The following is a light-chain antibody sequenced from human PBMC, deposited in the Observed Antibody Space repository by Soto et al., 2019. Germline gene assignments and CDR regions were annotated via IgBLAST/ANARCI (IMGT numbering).Light chain of an antibody. Sequence: QSALTQPVSVSGSPGQSIAISCTGTSSDIGAFKYVSWFQQHPDKVPKLLIYDVNNRPSGVSNRFSGSKSGNTASLTISGLQAEDEADYYCNSFTTSTTHVFGTGTKLTVL. CDR2: DVN. CDR3: NSFTTSTTHV. CDR1: SSDIGAFKY. V-gene: IGLV2-14*01. J-gene: IGLJ1*01.